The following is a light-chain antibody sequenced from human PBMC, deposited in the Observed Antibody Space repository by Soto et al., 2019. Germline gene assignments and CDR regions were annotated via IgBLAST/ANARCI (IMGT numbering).Light chain of an antibody. CDR1: QIISSSN. CDR2: GAS. V-gene: IGKV3-15*01. Sequence: EIVLTQSPGTLSLSPGERATLSCRASQIISSSNLAWYQQKRGQAPRLLIYGASTRATGIPATFSGSGSGTEFTLTISSLQSEDFAVYYCQQYNNWPFTFGPGTKVDIK. CDR3: QQYNNWPFT. J-gene: IGKJ3*01.